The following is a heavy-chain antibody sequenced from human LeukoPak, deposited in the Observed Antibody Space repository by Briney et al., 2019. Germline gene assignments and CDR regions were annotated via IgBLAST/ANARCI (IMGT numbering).Heavy chain of an antibody. J-gene: IGHJ3*02. CDR3: AKDRPYSSGYYEDAFDI. CDR1: GFTFSSYG. D-gene: IGHD3-22*01. CDR2: IRYDGSNK. Sequence: GGSLRLSCAASGFTFSSYGMHWVRQAPGKGLEWVAFIRYDGSNKYYADSVKGRFTISRDNSKNTLYLQMNSLRAEDTGVYYCAKDRPYSSGYYEDAFDIWRERTKATVSS. V-gene: IGHV3-30*02.